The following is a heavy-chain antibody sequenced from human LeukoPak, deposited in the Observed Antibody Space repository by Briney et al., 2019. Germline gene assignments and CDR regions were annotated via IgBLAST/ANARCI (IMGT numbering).Heavy chain of an antibody. D-gene: IGHD5-12*01. CDR3: SRDRLGGLDL. CDR1: GFDFSTYA. V-gene: IGHV3-21*01. Sequence: GGSLRLSCAASGFDFSTYAINCVRHAPGKGLEWVSSISTMSNYIFYGDSVKGRFTISRDNAKNSVYLRMNSLRPDDTALYYCSRDRLGGLDLWGQGTLVTVSS. J-gene: IGHJ5*02. CDR2: ISTMSNYI.